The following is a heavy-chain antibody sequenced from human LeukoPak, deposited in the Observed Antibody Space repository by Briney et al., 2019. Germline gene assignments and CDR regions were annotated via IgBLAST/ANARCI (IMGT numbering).Heavy chain of an antibody. CDR3: AREWAN. Sequence: SGGSLRLSCVDSGFAVSNNYLSWVRQAPGKGLGWVSVINNVGATYYADSVRGRFTISRDNSKNTLLLQMSSLRAEDTAVYYCAREWANWGQGTLVTVSS. CDR2: INNVGAT. V-gene: IGHV3-53*01. J-gene: IGHJ4*02. CDR1: GFAVSNNY. D-gene: IGHD1-26*01.